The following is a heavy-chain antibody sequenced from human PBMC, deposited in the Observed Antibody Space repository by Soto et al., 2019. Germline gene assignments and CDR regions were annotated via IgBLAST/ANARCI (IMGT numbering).Heavy chain of an antibody. CDR1: GFTFSSYG. J-gene: IGHJ6*02. CDR3: ARTHSGSYYYGMDV. V-gene: IGHV3-33*01. Sequence: GGSLRLSCAASGFTFSSYGMHWVRQAPGKGLEWVAVIWYDGSNKYYADSVKGRFTISRDNSKNTLYLQMNSLRAEDTAVYYCARTHSGSYYYGMDVWGQGTTVTVSS. D-gene: IGHD1-26*01. CDR2: IWYDGSNK.